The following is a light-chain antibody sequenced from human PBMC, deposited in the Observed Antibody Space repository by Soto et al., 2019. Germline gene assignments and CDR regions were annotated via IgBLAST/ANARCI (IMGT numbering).Light chain of an antibody. J-gene: IGLJ1*01. CDR3: ATWDDCLSGYV. V-gene: IGLV1-47*02. CDR1: SSNIGSNY. Sequence: QSVLTQPPSASGTPGQRVTISCSGRSSNIGSNYVYWYQQLPGTAPKLLIYYNNQRPSGVPDRFSGSKSGTSASLAISGLRSEDEAYYYCATWDDCLSGYVFGTGTKLTVL. CDR2: YNN.